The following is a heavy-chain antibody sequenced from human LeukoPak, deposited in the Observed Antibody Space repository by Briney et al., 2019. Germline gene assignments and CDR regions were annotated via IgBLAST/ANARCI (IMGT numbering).Heavy chain of an antibody. CDR3: ARTYSSSSPPLY. CDR2: INHSGST. Sequence: SETLSLTCAVYGGSFSGYYWSWIRQPPGKGLEWSGEINHSGSTNYNPSLKSRVTISVDTSKNQFSLKLSSVTAADTAVYYCARTYSSSSPPLYWGQGTPVTVSS. D-gene: IGHD6-6*01. J-gene: IGHJ4*02. V-gene: IGHV4-34*01. CDR1: GGSFSGYY.